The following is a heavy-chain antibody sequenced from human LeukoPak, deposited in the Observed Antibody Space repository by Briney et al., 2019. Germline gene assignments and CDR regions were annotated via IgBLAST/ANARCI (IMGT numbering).Heavy chain of an antibody. D-gene: IGHD2-2*01. CDR2: MYHSGST. CDR1: GYSISSAYY. CDR3: ARVKRRYQVLKPLHETPSHYFDY. V-gene: IGHV4-38-2*02. Sequence: SETLSLTCSVSGYSISSAYYWGWIRQPPGKGLEWIGTMYHSGSTNYNPSLKSRVTISVDTSKNQFSLKLSSVTAADTAMYYCARVKRRYQVLKPLHETPSHYFDYWGQGTLVTVSS. J-gene: IGHJ4*02.